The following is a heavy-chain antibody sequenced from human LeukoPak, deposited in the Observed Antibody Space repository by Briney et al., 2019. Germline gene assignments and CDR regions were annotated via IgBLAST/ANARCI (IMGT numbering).Heavy chain of an antibody. CDR3: ARDSSGWYCDY. CDR2: IYYSGST. CDR1: GGSISSSSYY. Sequence: SETLSLTCTVSGGSISSSSYYWGWIRQPPGKGLEWIGCIYYSGSTYYNPSLKSRVTISVYTSKNQFSLRLSSVTAADTAVYYCARDSSGWYCDYWGQGTLVTVSS. V-gene: IGHV4-39*01. D-gene: IGHD6-19*01. J-gene: IGHJ4*02.